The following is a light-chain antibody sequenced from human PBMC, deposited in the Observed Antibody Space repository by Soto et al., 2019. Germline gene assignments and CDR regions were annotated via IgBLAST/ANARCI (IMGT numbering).Light chain of an antibody. CDR1: QSVSSN. J-gene: IGKJ4*01. V-gene: IGKV3-15*01. Sequence: EIVMTQSPATLSVSPGERATLSCRASQSVSSNLAWYQQKPGQAPRLLIYGASTRATGIPARFSGSGSGTEFTHTISSLQSEDFAVYDCQQYNNWPPLTFGGGTKVEIK. CDR3: QQYNNWPPLT. CDR2: GAS.